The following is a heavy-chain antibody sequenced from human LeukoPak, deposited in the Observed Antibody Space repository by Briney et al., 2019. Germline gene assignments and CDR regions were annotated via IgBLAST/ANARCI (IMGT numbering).Heavy chain of an antibody. D-gene: IGHD1-26*01. CDR2: IHYSGSN. J-gene: IGHJ4*02. Sequence: SETLSLTCSVSGGSVTSYYWSWIRQPPGKGLEWIGHIHYSGSNNYNPSLKSRVTMFVDKTKNQISLRLSSVTAADTAVYYCARHGTVSSGSYFDYWGQGTQVTLS. V-gene: IGHV4-59*08. CDR1: GGSVTSYY. CDR3: ARHGTVSSGSYFDY.